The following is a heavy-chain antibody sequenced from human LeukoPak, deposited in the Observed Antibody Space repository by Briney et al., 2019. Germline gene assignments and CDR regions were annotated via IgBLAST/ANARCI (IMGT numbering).Heavy chain of an antibody. CDR3: AINYYYYYYMDV. J-gene: IGHJ6*03. V-gene: IGHV3-23*01. CDR1: GFTFTSYA. Sequence: GGSLRLFCAASGFTFTSYAMSWVRQAPGKGPEWVSAISGSGGTTYHADSVKGRFTISRDNSKNTLYLQMNSLRAEDTAVYYCAINYYYYYYMDVWGKGTTVTVSS. CDR2: ISGSGGTT.